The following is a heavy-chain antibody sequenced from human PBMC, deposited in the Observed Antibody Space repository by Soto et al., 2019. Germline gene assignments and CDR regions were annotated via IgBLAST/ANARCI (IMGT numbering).Heavy chain of an antibody. V-gene: IGHV3-23*01. D-gene: IGHD2-2*01. CDR1: GFTFSNYV. Sequence: EVQLLESGGGLVQPGGSLRLSCAASGFTFSNYVMSWVRLAPGKGLEWVSAISGRGETTHNAESVEGRFTISRDNSKNTVYLQINSLAAEDTAVYYCAKVAYCRSTICYKVADYWGQGTLVTVSP. CDR2: ISGRGETT. J-gene: IGHJ4*02. CDR3: AKVAYCRSTICYKVADY.